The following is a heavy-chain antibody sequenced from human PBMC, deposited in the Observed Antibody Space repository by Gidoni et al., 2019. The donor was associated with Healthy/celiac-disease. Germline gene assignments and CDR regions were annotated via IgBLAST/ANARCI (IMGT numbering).Heavy chain of an antibody. CDR2: INAGNGNT. CDR1: GYTFTSYA. CDR3: ARVAHDYGDSRGAFDI. V-gene: IGHV1-3*01. D-gene: IGHD4-17*01. J-gene: IGHJ3*02. Sequence: QVQLVQSGAEVKKPGASVKVSCKASGYTFTSYAMHWVRQAPGQRLEWMGWINAGNGNTKYSQKFQGRVTITRDTSASTAYMELSSLRSEDTAVYYCARVAHDYGDSRGAFDIWGQGTMVTVSS.